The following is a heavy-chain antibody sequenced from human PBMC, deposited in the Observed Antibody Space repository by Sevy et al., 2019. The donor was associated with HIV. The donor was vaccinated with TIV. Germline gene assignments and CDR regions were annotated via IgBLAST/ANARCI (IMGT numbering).Heavy chain of an antibody. CDR2: INSDGSST. CDR3: ARGYTTVRGVIRY. J-gene: IGHJ4*02. Sequence: GGSLRLSCAASGFTFSSYWMHWVRQAPGKGLVWVSRINSDGSSTGYADSVKGRFTMSRDNAKNTLYLQMNSLRAEDTALYYCARGYTTVRGVIRYWGQGTLVTVSS. CDR1: GFTFSSYW. V-gene: IGHV3-74*01. D-gene: IGHD3-10*01.